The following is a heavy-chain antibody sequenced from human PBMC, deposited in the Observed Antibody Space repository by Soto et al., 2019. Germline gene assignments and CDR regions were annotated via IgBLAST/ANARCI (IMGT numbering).Heavy chain of an antibody. V-gene: IGHV3-23*01. Sequence: AVGSLRLSCAASGFTFSSYAMSWVRQAPGKGLEWVSAISGSGGSTYYADSVKGRFTISRDNSKNTLYLQMNNLRAEDTAVYYCAKDLGSGWSNLDHWGQGTLVTVSS. CDR1: GFTFSSYA. CDR2: ISGSGGST. CDR3: AKDLGSGWSNLDH. J-gene: IGHJ4*02. D-gene: IGHD6-19*01.